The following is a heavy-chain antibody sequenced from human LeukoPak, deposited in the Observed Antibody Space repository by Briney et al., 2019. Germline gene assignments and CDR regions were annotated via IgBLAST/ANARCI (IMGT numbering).Heavy chain of an antibody. CDR2: INTDGSSR. CDR1: GFTFSSYW. V-gene: IGHV3-74*01. J-gene: IGHJ5*02. CDR3: ARDRGYCSGGSCYLNWFDP. Sequence: GGSLRLSCAASGFTFSSYWMHWVRQAPGKGLVWVSHINTDGSSRSHADSAKGRFTISRDNANNTLYLQMNSLRAEDTAVYYCARDRGYCSGGSCYLNWFDPWGQGTLVTVSS. D-gene: IGHD2-15*01.